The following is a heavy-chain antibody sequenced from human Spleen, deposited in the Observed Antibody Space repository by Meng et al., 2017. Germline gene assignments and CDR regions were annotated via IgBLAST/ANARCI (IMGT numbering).Heavy chain of an antibody. Sequence: VQLQQWGAGLLKPSETLSLTCGVYGGSFSDYSWSWIRQPPGKGLEWIGEINHSGATNYNPSLKSRVTISVDTSKNQLSLKLNSVTAADTAIYYCARRRLYDFWSGSTPFDYWGQGTLVTVSS. J-gene: IGHJ4*02. CDR3: ARRRLYDFWSGSTPFDY. V-gene: IGHV4-34*01. D-gene: IGHD3-3*01. CDR1: GGSFSDYS. CDR2: INHSGAT.